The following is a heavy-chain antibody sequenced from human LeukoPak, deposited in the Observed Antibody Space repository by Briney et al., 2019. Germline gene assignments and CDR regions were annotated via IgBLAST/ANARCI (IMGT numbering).Heavy chain of an antibody. CDR1: GFSVSLNY. J-gene: IGHJ2*01. CDR3: ARVGDHFRWYLDL. Sequence: PGGSLTLSCAAPGFSVSLNYMNWVRQAPGKGLEWVSILYSGSDTYYADSVKGRFTISRDSSKNMLVPHMNSLRAEDTAVYYCARVGDHFRWYLDLWGRGTLVTVSS. CDR2: LYSGSDT. D-gene: IGHD3-3*02. V-gene: IGHV3-53*01.